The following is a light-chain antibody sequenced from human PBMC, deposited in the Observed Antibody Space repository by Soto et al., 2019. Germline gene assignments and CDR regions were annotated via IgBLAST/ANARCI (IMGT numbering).Light chain of an antibody. CDR3: QLYGSSWT. J-gene: IGKJ1*01. V-gene: IGKV3-20*01. Sequence: EIVLTQSAGTLSLCPGERATLSCRASQSDSSRFLAWYQQKPGQAPRLLIHSTFRRDTGIPDRFSGSGSGTDFTLTISRLEPEDYAVYYCQLYGSSWTFGQGTKVEIK. CDR2: STF. CDR1: QSDSSRF.